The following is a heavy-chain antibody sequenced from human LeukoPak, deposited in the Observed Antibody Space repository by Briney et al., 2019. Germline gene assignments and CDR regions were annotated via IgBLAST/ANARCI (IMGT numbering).Heavy chain of an antibody. CDR2: IIPIFGTA. Sequence: ASVKVSCKASGGTFSSYAISWVRQAPGQGLEWMGGIIPIFGTASYAQKFQGRVAITTDESTSTAYMELSSLRSEDTAVYYCARASGGDRAYYYYYMDVWGKGTTVTVSS. CDR3: ARASGGDRAYYYYYMDV. CDR1: GGTFSSYA. D-gene: IGHD5-18*01. J-gene: IGHJ6*03. V-gene: IGHV1-69*05.